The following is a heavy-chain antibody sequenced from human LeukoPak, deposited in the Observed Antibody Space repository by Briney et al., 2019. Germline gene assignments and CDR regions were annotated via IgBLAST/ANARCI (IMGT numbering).Heavy chain of an antibody. D-gene: IGHD6-13*01. CDR2: THYRSEWLE. J-gene: IGHJ4*02. V-gene: IGHV6-1*01. CDR1: GDSVSSHSAA. Sequence: SQTLSLTCAISGDSVSSHSAAWNWIRQSPSRGLEWLRRTHYRSEWLEDYAVSVKSRVSISPDTSKNQFSLQLDSFALEDTAVYYCARGSSWYDYWGQGTLVTVSS. CDR3: ARGSSWYDY.